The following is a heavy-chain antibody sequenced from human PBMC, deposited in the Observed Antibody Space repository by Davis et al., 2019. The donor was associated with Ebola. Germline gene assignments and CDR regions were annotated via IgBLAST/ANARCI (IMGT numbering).Heavy chain of an antibody. CDR2: IYYDGGT. V-gene: IGHV4-31*03. J-gene: IGHJ4*02. CDR1: GGSIKFDVHY. CDR3: ARVGNGGNGPYYFDY. D-gene: IGHD4-23*01. Sequence: MPSETLSLTCTVSGGSIKFDVHYWTWIRHHPGKGLEWIGYIYYDGGTYYNPSLKSRATISVDTSKRQFSLRLTSVTVADTATYYCARVGNGGNGPYYFDYWGQGSLVTVSS.